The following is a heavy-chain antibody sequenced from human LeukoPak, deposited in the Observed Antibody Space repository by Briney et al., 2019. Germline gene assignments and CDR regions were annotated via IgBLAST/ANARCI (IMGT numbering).Heavy chain of an antibody. V-gene: IGHV4-59*01. CDR2: IYYSGST. J-gene: IGHJ2*01. D-gene: IGHD6-13*01. Sequence: SETLSLTCTGSGGSISTYYWSWIRQPPGKGLEWIGYIYYSGSTNYNPSLKSRVTISIDTSKNQFSLRLSSVTAADTAVYYCAREWQQLVPRYFDLWGRGTLVTVSS. CDR3: AREWQQLVPRYFDL. CDR1: GGSISTYY.